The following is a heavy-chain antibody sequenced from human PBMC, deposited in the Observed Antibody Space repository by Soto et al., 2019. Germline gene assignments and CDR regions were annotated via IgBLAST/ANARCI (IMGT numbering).Heavy chain of an antibody. CDR2: ISYDGSNK. J-gene: IGHJ6*02. Sequence: QAQLVESGGGVVQPGRSLRLSCAASGFTFSSYAMHWVRQAPGKGLEWVAVISYDGSNKYYADSVKGRFTISRDNSKNTLYLQMNSLRAEDTAVYYCARGLTPGGMDVWGQGTTVTVSS. CDR3: ARGLTPGGMDV. V-gene: IGHV3-30-3*01. CDR1: GFTFSSYA. D-gene: IGHD2-15*01.